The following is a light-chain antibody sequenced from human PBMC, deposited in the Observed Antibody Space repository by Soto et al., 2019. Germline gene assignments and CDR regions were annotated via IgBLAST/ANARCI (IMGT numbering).Light chain of an antibody. CDR3: FQPLQTPFT. V-gene: IGKV2-28*01. Sequence: EIVMTQSPLSLPVTPGEPASISCRSTQSLLHSSGYNYLDWYVQKPGQSPRLLIYLGSNRASGVPDRFSGSGSGTHLTLNISRVEAEDVGVYYCFQPLQTPFTFGPGTRLDIK. CDR1: QSLLHSSGYNY. CDR2: LGS. J-gene: IGKJ3*01.